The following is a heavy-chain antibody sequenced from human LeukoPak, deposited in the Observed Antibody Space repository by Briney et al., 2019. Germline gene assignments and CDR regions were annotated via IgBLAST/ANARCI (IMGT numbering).Heavy chain of an antibody. V-gene: IGHV3-21*01. J-gene: IGHJ4*02. Sequence: GGSLRLSCAASGFTFSSQAMSWVRQAPGKGLEWVSSISSSSSYIYYADSVKGRFTISRDNAKNSLYLQMNSLRAEDTAVYYCGREIEAPGKTLDYWGQGTLVTVSS. CDR2: ISSSSSYI. CDR1: GFTFSSQA. CDR3: GREIEAPGKTLDY.